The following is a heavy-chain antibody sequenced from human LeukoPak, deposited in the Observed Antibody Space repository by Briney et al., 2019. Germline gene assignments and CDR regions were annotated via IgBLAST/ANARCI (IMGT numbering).Heavy chain of an antibody. Sequence: PGRSLRLSCAASGFTFSSYAMHWVRQAPGKGLEWVAVIPYDGSNKYYADSVKGRFTISRDNSKNTLYLQMNSLRAEDTAVYYCVKDASGGVQLWLHFDYWGQGALVTVSS. CDR3: VKDASGGVQLWLHFDY. D-gene: IGHD5-18*01. CDR2: IPYDGSNK. J-gene: IGHJ4*02. CDR1: GFTFSSYA. V-gene: IGHV3-30-3*01.